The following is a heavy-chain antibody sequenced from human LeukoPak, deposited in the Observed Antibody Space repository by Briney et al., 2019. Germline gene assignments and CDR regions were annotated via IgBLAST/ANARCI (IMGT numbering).Heavy chain of an antibody. V-gene: IGHV3-23*01. Sequence: GGSLRLSCAASGFTFSSYAMSWVRQAPGKGLEWVPAISGSGGSTYYADSVKGRFTISRDNSKNTLYLQMNSLRAEDTAVYYCARAGGLRIAVAPIDCWGQGTLVTVSS. J-gene: IGHJ4*02. CDR3: ARAGGLRIAVAPIDC. D-gene: IGHD6-19*01. CDR2: ISGSGGST. CDR1: GFTFSSYA.